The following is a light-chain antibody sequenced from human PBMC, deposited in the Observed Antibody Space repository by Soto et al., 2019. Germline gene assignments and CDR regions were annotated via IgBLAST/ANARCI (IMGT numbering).Light chain of an antibody. V-gene: IGKV3-11*01. Sequence: EIVLTHSPATLSLSPCERATLSCRASQSVSSYLAWYQQKPGQAPRLLIYDASNRATGIPARFSGSGSGTEFSLTISSLQSEDFAVYYCQQYNNWPGTFGQGTKVDIK. CDR2: DAS. CDR1: QSVSSY. CDR3: QQYNNWPGT. J-gene: IGKJ1*01.